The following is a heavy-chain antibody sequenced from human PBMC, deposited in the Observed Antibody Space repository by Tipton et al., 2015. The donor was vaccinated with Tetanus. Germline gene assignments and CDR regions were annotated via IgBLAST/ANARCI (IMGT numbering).Heavy chain of an antibody. V-gene: IGHV4-34*01. CDR3: ARGGVPAASQIDY. Sequence: TLSLTCAVYGGSFSGYYWSWIRQPPGKGLEWIGEINHSGSTNYNPSLKSRVTISVDTSKNQFSLKLSSVTAADTAVYYCARGGVPAASQIDYWGQGTLVTVSS. CDR1: GGSFSGYY. J-gene: IGHJ4*02. CDR2: INHSGST. D-gene: IGHD6-25*01.